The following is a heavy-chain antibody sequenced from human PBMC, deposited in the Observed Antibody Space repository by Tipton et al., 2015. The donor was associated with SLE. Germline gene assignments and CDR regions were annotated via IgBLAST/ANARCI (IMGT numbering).Heavy chain of an antibody. V-gene: IGHV3-21*01. CDR2: ISSTSLYR. CDR3: AREGIAVVDGFDI. CDR1: GFAFSGHS. Sequence: SLRLSCAASGFAFSGHSMNWVRQAPGKGLEWVSSISSTSLYRYYADSVKGRFTISRDNDKSSLYLQMNSLRAEDTALYYCAREGIAVVDGFDIWGQGTTVTVSS. J-gene: IGHJ3*02. D-gene: IGHD6-19*01.